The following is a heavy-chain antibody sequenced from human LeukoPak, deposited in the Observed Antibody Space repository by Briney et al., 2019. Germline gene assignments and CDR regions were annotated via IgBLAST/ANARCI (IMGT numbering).Heavy chain of an antibody. CDR3: AKVTLRYFDWLLSPIDY. V-gene: IGHV3-30*18. CDR1: GFTFSSYG. Sequence: GGSLRLSCAASGFTFSSYGMHWVRRAPGKGLEWVAVISYDGSNKYYADSVKGRFTISRDNSKNTLYLQMNSLRAEDTAVYYCAKVTLRYFDWLLSPIDYWGQGTLVTVSS. D-gene: IGHD3-9*01. J-gene: IGHJ4*02. CDR2: ISYDGSNK.